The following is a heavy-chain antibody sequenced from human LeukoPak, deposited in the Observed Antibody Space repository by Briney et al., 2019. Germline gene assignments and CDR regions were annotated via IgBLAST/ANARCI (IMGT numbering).Heavy chain of an antibody. Sequence: SQTLSLTCAISGDSVSSDSAAWNWIRQSPSRGLEWLGRTYYRSKWYNDYAVSVKSRITINPDTSKNQFSLQLNSVTPEDTAVYYCARTADSGWPHAFDIWGQGTMVTVSS. CDR3: ARTADSGWPHAFDI. CDR2: TYYRSKWYN. V-gene: IGHV6-1*01. CDR1: GDSVSSDSAA. J-gene: IGHJ3*02. D-gene: IGHD6-19*01.